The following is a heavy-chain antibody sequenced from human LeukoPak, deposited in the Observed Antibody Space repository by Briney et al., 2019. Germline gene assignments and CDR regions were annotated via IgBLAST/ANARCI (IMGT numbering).Heavy chain of an antibody. J-gene: IGHJ4*02. CDR1: GGSMSSYY. CDR2: IYYSGST. Sequence: PSETLSLTCTVSGGSMSSYYWNWIRQPPGKGLEWIGYIYYSGSTNYNPSLKSRVTISVDTSKNQFSLKRSSVTAADTAVYYCARSGYSYDLVDYWGQGTLVTVSS. D-gene: IGHD5-18*01. V-gene: IGHV4-59*08. CDR3: ARSGYSYDLVDY.